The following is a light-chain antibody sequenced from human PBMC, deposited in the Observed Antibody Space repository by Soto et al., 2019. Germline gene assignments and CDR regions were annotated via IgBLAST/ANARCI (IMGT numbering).Light chain of an antibody. CDR2: ETS. CDR1: QSVRSY. CDR3: QQRSNWPLVT. V-gene: IGKV3-11*01. Sequence: EIVLTQSPATLSLSPGERATLSCRASQSVRSYLAWYQQKPGQPPRLLIYETSNRATGIPARFSGSGYGTDFTLTISSLDPEDFAVYYCQQRSNWPLVTFGPGTRVDIK. J-gene: IGKJ3*01.